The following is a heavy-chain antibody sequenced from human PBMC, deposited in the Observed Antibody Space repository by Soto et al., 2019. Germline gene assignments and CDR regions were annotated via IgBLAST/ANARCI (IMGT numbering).Heavy chain of an antibody. Sequence: SETLSLTCTVSGGSISTDDHYWSWIRQPPGKGLEWIGYIYYTGSTHYNPSLKSRLFTSLDTSKNQFSLQLTSVTAADTAVYYCSSLRHRGKNAFRGQGTLVTVSS. J-gene: IGHJ4*02. CDR2: IYYTGST. CDR3: SSLRHRGKNAF. CDR1: GGSISTDDHY. D-gene: IGHD3-16*01. V-gene: IGHV4-30-4*01.